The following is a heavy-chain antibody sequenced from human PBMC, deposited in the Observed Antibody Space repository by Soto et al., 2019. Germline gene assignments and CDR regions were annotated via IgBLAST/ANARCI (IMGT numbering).Heavy chain of an antibody. V-gene: IGHV4-30-4*01. D-gene: IGHD4-17*01. CDR3: ARDLLDTTVDYYFDY. J-gene: IGHJ4*02. Sequence: PSETLSLTCTVSGGSISSGTYYWSWIRQPPGKGLEWIGYIYHSGSSQYNPSLMSRVTISIDTSKNQFSLELRSVTAADTAVYYCARDLLDTTVDYYFDYWGPGRLVTVSS. CDR2: IYHSGSS. CDR1: GGSISSGTYY.